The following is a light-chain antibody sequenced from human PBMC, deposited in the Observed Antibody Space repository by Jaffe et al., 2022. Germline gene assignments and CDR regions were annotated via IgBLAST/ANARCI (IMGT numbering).Light chain of an antibody. CDR2: GAS. J-gene: IGKJ1*01. CDR3: QKYNSAPPT. V-gene: IGKV1-27*01. Sequence: DIQMTQSPSSLSASEGDRVTITCRASHGISNYLAWYQQKPGKVPKLLIYGASTLQSGVPSRFSGSGSGTDFILTIDSLQPEDVATYYCQKYNSAPPTFGHGTKVEI. CDR1: HGISNY.